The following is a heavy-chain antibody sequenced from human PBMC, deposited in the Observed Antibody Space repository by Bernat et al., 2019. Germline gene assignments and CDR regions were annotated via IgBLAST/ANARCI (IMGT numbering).Heavy chain of an antibody. V-gene: IGHV3-48*03. CDR3: TRGRCSGGSCYADY. CDR1: AFTFSSYE. CDR2: ISSSGSNI. D-gene: IGHD2-15*01. J-gene: IGHJ4*02. Sequence: EVQLVESGGGLVQPGESLRLSCAASAFTFSSYEMTWVRQAPGKGLEWIAYISSSGSNIYYADSVKGRFTISRDNAKNSLYLQMNSLRVEDTAVYYCTRGRCSGGSCYADYWGQETLVTVSS.